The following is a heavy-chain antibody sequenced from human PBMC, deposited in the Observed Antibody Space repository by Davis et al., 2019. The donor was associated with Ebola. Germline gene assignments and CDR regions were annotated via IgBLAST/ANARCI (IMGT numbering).Heavy chain of an antibody. D-gene: IGHD3-16*02. V-gene: IGHV4-30-2*03. J-gene: IGHJ1*01. CDR3: ARHEITCGGVIVIPQNFQH. CDR1: GGSISSGGYS. Sequence: MPSETLSLTCAVSGGSISSGGYSWSWIRQPPGKGLEWIGSIYYSGSTYYNPSLKSRVTISVDTSKNQFSLKLSSVTAADTAVYYWARHEITCGGVIVIPQNFQHWGQGTLVTVSS. CDR2: IYYSGST.